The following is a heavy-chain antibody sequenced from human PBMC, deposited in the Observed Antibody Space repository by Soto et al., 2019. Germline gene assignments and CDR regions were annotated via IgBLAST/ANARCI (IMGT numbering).Heavy chain of an antibody. CDR2: IYYSGST. CDR1: DSSNSSYY. CDR3: ARVYSSGPYNLFDP. J-gene: IGHJ5*02. V-gene: IGHV4-59*01. Sequence: NPSETLSLTCNDSDSSNSSYYWSWIRQPPGKGLEWIGYIYYSGSTNYNPSLKSRVTISVDTSKNQFSLKLSSVTAADTAVYYCARVYSSGPYNLFDPWGQGTLVTVSS. D-gene: IGHD6-19*01.